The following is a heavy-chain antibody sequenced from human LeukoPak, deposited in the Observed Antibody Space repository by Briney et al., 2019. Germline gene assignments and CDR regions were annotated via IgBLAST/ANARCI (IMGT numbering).Heavy chain of an antibody. CDR1: RFTFSSYW. Sequence: GGSLRLSCAASRFTFSSYWMSWVRQAPGKGLEWVANIKQDGSEKYYVDSVKGRFTISRDNAKNSLYLQMNSLRAEDTAVYYCARDRVTMVRGVNYYFDYWGQGTLVTVSS. J-gene: IGHJ4*02. CDR2: IKQDGSEK. D-gene: IGHD3-10*01. CDR3: ARDRVTMVRGVNYYFDY. V-gene: IGHV3-7*05.